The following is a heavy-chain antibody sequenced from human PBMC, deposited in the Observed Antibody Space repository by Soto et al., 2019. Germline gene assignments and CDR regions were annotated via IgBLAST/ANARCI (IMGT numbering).Heavy chain of an antibody. J-gene: IGHJ4*02. CDR3: TRRFQVGFDW. Sequence: EVQLVESGGGLVQPGGSLRLSCAASGFTFSDYWMGWVRQSPGKGLELVASIKQDGSERYFMDSVKGRFTISRDNAKNSLYLQMNSLRVEDTAVYYCTRRFQVGFDWWGQGTLVTVSS. D-gene: IGHD2-15*01. CDR2: IKQDGSER. CDR1: GFTFSDYW. V-gene: IGHV3-7*01.